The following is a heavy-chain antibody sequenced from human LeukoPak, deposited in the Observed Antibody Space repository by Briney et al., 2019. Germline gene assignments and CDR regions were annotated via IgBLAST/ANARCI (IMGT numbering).Heavy chain of an antibody. CDR2: IGAAGEI. V-gene: IGHV3-13*01. CDR1: GFTFSSYD. D-gene: IGHD4-17*01. CDR3: ARDPYNGYYGDDYYYYMDV. J-gene: IGHJ6*03. Sequence: GGSLRLSCAASGFTFSSYDIHWVRQATGKGLEWVSGIGAAGEIYYPGSVKGRFTISRENAKNSSYLQMNSLRAGDTAVYYCARDPYNGYYGDDYYYYMDVWGKGTTVTISS.